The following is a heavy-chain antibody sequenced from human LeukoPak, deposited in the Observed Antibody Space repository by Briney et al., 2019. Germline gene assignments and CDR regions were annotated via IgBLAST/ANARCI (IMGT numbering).Heavy chain of an antibody. CDR2: IYYSGST. Sequence: SETLSLTCTVSGGSISSSSYYWGWLRQPPGKGLEWIGSIYYSGSTYYNPSLKSRVTISVDTSKNQFSLKLSSVTAADTAVYYCARLVVVVPAARAEFDYWGQGTLVTVSS. J-gene: IGHJ4*02. CDR3: ARLVVVVPAARAEFDY. CDR1: GGSISSSSYY. V-gene: IGHV4-39*01. D-gene: IGHD2-2*01.